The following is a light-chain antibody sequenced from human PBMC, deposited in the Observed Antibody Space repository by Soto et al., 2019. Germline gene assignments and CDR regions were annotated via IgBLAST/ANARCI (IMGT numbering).Light chain of an antibody. Sequence: LTQSPDTLSLSPGERAILSCGASQSIDNFLAWYQHKPGHPPRLLIYDSTNRAPGVSARFSATASGTDFTLTINILEPEDFAVYYCQHRSKWPPGLTFGQGTNLEIK. CDR1: QSIDNF. J-gene: IGKJ2*01. CDR2: DST. V-gene: IGKV3-11*01. CDR3: QHRSKWPPGLT.